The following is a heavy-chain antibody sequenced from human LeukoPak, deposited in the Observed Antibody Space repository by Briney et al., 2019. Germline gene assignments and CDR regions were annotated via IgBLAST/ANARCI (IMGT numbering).Heavy chain of an antibody. CDR3: AKDAQRGFDYSNSLDK. Sequence: PGGSLRLSCAASGFTFSTYTMNWVRQAPGKGLEWVSSISSSGRNIYYADSVKGRFTISRDNSNNSLYLQMSSLRAEDTAVYYCAKDAQRGFDYSNSLDKWGQGTLVTVSS. V-gene: IGHV3-21*01. CDR1: GFTFSTYT. CDR2: ISSSGRNI. J-gene: IGHJ4*02. D-gene: IGHD4-11*01.